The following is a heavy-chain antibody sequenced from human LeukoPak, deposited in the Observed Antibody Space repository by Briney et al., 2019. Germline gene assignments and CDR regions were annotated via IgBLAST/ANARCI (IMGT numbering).Heavy chain of an antibody. Sequence: GGSLRLSCAAYGFTFSDSYMSWIRQAPGKGLEWFSYISSSGNTIYYADSVKGRFTISRDNAQNSLYLQMNSLRAEDTAVYYCAGGNYRYLNYWGQGTLVTVSS. D-gene: IGHD3-16*02. CDR2: ISSSGNTI. J-gene: IGHJ4*02. CDR3: AGGNYRYLNY. CDR1: GFTFSDSY. V-gene: IGHV3-11*01.